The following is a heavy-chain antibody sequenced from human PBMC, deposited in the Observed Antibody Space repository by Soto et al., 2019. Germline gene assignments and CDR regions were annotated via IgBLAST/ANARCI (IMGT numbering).Heavy chain of an antibody. D-gene: IGHD2-2*01. CDR1: GFTFSSYG. CDR2: ISYDGSNK. J-gene: IGHJ4*02. Sequence: GGSLRLSCAASGFTFSSYGMHWVRQAPGKGLEWVAVISYDGSNKYYADSVKGRFTISRDNSKNTLYLQMNSLRAEDTAVYYCAKDILPAAMGGGLDYWGQGTLVTVSS. V-gene: IGHV3-30*18. CDR3: AKDILPAAMGGGLDY.